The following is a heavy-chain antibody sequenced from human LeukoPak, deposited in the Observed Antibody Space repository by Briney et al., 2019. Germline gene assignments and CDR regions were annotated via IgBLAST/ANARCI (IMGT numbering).Heavy chain of an antibody. CDR2: ISSSSSYI. CDR3: ARDLPLTASYDILTVYYYCYYGMDV. J-gene: IGHJ6*02. Sequence: GGSLRLSCAASGFTFSSYSMNWVRQAPGKGLEWVSSISSSSSYIYYADSVKGRFTISRDNAKNSLYLQMNSLRAEDTAVYYCARDLPLTASYDILTVYYYCYYGMDVWGQGTTVTVSS. D-gene: IGHD3-9*01. CDR1: GFTFSSYS. V-gene: IGHV3-21*01.